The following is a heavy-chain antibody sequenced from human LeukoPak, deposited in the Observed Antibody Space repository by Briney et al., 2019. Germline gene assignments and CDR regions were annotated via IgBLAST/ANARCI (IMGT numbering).Heavy chain of an antibody. Sequence: PGGSLRLSCAASGFTFSSYSMSWVRQAPGKGLEWVSFISSSSSYIYYADSVKGRFTISRDNAKTSLYLQMNSLRAEDTAVYYCARGIAARPVSLGVSDYWGQGTLVTVSS. CDR3: ARGIAARPVSLGVSDY. V-gene: IGHV3-21*01. CDR1: GFTFSSYS. J-gene: IGHJ4*02. D-gene: IGHD6-6*01. CDR2: ISSSSSYI.